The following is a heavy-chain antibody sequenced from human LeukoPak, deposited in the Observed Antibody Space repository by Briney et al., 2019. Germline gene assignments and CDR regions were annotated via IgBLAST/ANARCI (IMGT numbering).Heavy chain of an antibody. Sequence: SETLSLTCTISGASIDSYYWSWIRQPAGKGLEWIGRIYTSGSTNYNPSLKSRVTMSVDTSKNQFSLKLSSVTAADTAVYYCARGDPFHYYLDVWGKGTTVGISS. CDR1: GASIDSYY. D-gene: IGHD2-21*01. CDR3: ARGDPFHYYLDV. V-gene: IGHV4-4*07. CDR2: IYTSGST. J-gene: IGHJ6*03.